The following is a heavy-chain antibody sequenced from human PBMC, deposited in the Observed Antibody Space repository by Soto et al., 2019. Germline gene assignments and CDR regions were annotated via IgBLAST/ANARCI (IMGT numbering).Heavy chain of an antibody. J-gene: IGHJ6*02. V-gene: IGHV1-69*01. Sequence: VRLVQSGAEVQKTGSAVKVSCNASGGAFSNYDITWVRQAPGQGLEWIGGIIPTFPTGIIPRFGTPTYAQTFQGRVTSNAAGSTSTAYVELSSMRSDETAVYCCAIDVLVGYSGGGHYYSNSVGGMDVWGQGPRVTVS. CDR2: IIPRFGTP. CDR3: AIDVLVGYSGGGHYYSNSVGGMDV. CDR1: GGAFSNYD. D-gene: IGHD5-18*01.